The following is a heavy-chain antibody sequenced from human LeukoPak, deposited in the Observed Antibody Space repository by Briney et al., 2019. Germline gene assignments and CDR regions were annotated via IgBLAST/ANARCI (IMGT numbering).Heavy chain of an antibody. Sequence: ASVKVSCKASGYTFTSYDINWVRQATGQGLEWMGWMNPNSGNTGYAQKFQGRVTMTRNTSISTAYMELSSLRSEDTAVYYCARGGSGIAAAGSTTYYYGMDVWGQGTTVTVSS. V-gene: IGHV1-8*01. CDR1: GYTFTSYD. J-gene: IGHJ6*02. CDR2: MNPNSGNT. CDR3: ARGGSGIAAAGSTTYYYGMDV. D-gene: IGHD6-13*01.